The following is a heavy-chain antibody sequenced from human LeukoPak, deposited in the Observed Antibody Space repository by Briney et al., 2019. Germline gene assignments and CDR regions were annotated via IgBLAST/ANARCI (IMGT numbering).Heavy chain of an antibody. CDR1: GFXFSRSG. D-gene: IGHD4-17*01. Sequence: GGSLRLSCAASGFXFSRSGIHWVRQAPGKGLEWVADIWYDGSNEYYADSVKGRFAISRDNSMNTLYLQMNSLTAEDTAVYYCARDPTLYGDYVYYFDYWGQGTLVTVSS. CDR3: ARDPTLYGDYVYYFDY. J-gene: IGHJ4*02. V-gene: IGHV3-33*01. CDR2: IWYDGSNE.